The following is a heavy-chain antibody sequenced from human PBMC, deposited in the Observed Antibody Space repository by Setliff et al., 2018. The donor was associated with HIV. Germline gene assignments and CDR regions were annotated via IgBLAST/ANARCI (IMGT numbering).Heavy chain of an antibody. CDR3: ARHDNYDNGGYYNLYYFDS. D-gene: IGHD3-22*01. V-gene: IGHV4-4*02. CDR1: SGSISSSNW. Sequence: PSETLSLTCAVSSGSISSSNWWSWVRQPPGKGLEWIGEIYHSGSTYYAPSLQSRVTISIDKARDQFSLKLSSVTAADTAVYFCARHDNYDNGGYYNLYYFDSWGPGTLVTVSS. CDR2: IYHSGST. J-gene: IGHJ4*02.